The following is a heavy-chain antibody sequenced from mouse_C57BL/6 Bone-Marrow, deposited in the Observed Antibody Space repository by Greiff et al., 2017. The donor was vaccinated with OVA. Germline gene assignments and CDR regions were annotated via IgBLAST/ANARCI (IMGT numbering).Heavy chain of an antibody. CDR1: GYTFTNYW. CDR2: IYPGGGYT. Sequence: QVQLKESGAELVRPGTSVKMSCKASGYTFTNYWIGWAKQRPGHGLEWIGDIYPGGGYTNYNEKFKGKATLTADKSSSTAYMQFSSLTSEDSAIYYCASYDYDGAWFAYWGQGTLVTVSA. V-gene: IGHV1-63*01. CDR3: ASYDYDGAWFAY. J-gene: IGHJ3*01. D-gene: IGHD2-4*01.